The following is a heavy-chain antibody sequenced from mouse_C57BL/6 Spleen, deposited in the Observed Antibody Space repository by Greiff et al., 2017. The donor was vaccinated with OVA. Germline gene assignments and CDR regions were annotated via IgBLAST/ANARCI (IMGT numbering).Heavy chain of an antibody. J-gene: IGHJ1*03. Sequence: QVQLQQSGPELVKPGASVKISCKASGYAFSSSWMNWVKQRPGQGLEWIGRLYPGDGDTNYNGKFKGKATLTADKSSSTAYMQLSSLTSEDSAVYVCARDGYPWYFDVWGTGTTVTVSS. V-gene: IGHV1-82*01. CDR2: LYPGDGDT. CDR1: GYAFSSSW. D-gene: IGHD2-3*01. CDR3: ARDGYPWYFDV.